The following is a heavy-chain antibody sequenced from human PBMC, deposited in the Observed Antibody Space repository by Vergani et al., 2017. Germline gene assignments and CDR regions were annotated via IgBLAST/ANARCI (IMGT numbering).Heavy chain of an antibody. CDR1: GFTFSSYG. D-gene: IGHD5-12*01. Sequence: QVQLVESGGGVVQPGRSLRLSCAASGFTFSSYGMHWVRQAPGKGLEWVAVIWYDGSNKYYADSVKGRFTISRDNSKNTLYLQMNSRRAEDTAVYYCARXFGYSGYEIYYYYGMDVWGQGTTVTVSS. J-gene: IGHJ6*02. CDR2: IWYDGSNK. V-gene: IGHV3-33*01. CDR3: ARXFGYSGYEIYYYYGMDV.